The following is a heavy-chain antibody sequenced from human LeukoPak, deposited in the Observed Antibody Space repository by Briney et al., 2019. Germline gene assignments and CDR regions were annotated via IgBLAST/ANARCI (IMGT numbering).Heavy chain of an antibody. J-gene: IGHJ4*02. V-gene: IGHV3-15*01. CDR1: GFTFSNAW. CDR2: IKSKTDGGTT. Sequence: GGSLRLSCEASGFTFSNAWMSWVRQAPGKGLEWVGRIKSKTDGGTTDYAAPVKGRFTISRDDSKNTLYLQMNSLKTEDTAVYYCTTDIQDRSFYDFWSGYYPDYFDYWGQGTLVTVSS. D-gene: IGHD3-3*01. CDR3: TTDIQDRSFYDFWSGYYPDYFDY.